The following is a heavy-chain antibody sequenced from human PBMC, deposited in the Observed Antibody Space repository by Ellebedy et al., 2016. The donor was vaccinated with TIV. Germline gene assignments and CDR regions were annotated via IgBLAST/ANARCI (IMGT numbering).Heavy chain of an antibody. CDR3: AQTNWGSGDFYGMDV. J-gene: IGHJ6*02. V-gene: IGHV3-23*01. CDR1: GFTFSNSA. CDR2: ISGSGTNT. Sequence: GESLKISCAASGFTFSNSAMTWVRQDPGKGLEWVSAISGSGTNTHYTDSLRGRFTISRDNSKNTLYLQIDSLRAEDTAVYYCAQTNWGSGDFYGMDVWGQGTTVTVSS. D-gene: IGHD7-27*01.